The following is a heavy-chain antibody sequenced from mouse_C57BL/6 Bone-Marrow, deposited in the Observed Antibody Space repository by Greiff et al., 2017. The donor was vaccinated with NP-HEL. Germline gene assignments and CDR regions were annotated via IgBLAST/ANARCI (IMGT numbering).Heavy chain of an antibody. CDR3: ARDNWDWYFDV. V-gene: IGHV7-1*01. CDR2: SRNKANDYTT. J-gene: IGHJ1*03. CDR1: GFTFSDFY. Sequence: EVHLVESGGGLVQSGRSLRLSCATSGFTFSDFYMEWVRQAPGKGLEWIAASRNKANDYTTEYSASVKGRFIVSRDTSQSNLYLQMNALRAEDTAIYYCARDNWDWYFDVWGTGTTVTVSS. D-gene: IGHD4-1*01.